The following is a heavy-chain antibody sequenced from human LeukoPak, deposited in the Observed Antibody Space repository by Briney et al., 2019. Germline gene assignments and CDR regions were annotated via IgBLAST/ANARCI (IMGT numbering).Heavy chain of an antibody. Sequence: PGGTLRLSCAASGFTVSNNYMTWVRQAPGKGLEWVSVIYNNGRTYYADSVKGRFTISRDISKDTLYLQMNSLRAEDTAVYYCASEDSSSWFYYGMDVWGQGTTVTVSS. CDR2: IYNNGRT. J-gene: IGHJ6*02. CDR1: GFTVSNNY. V-gene: IGHV3-53*01. CDR3: ASEDSSSWFYYGMDV. D-gene: IGHD6-13*01.